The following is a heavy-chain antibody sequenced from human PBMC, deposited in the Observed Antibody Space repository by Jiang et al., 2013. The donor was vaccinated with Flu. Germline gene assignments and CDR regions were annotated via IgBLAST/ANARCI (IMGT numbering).Heavy chain of an antibody. V-gene: IGHV5-51*03. Sequence: EKAGESLKISCKGSGYSFTSYWIGWVRQMPGKGLEWMGVIYPGDSDTRYSPSFQGQVTISADKSISTAYLQWSSLKASDTAMYYCARGSYDFWSGYYVLFDYWGQGTLVTVSS. CDR1: GYSFTSYW. J-gene: IGHJ4*02. CDR3: ARGSYDFWSGYYVLFDY. CDR2: IYPGDSDT. D-gene: IGHD3-3*01.